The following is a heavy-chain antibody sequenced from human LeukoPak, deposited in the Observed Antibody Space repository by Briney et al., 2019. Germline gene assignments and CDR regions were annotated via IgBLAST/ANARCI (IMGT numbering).Heavy chain of an antibody. V-gene: IGHV1-18*01. CDR3: ARDAERGYSGYDHFYGMDV. Sequence: ASVKVSCKASGYXFPTYGMSWVRQAPGQGHEWMGEMSAYNGNTNNAQKLQGRVTMTTDTSTSTSYMELRSLRSDDTAVYYCARDAERGYSGYDHFYGMDVWGQGTTVTVSS. D-gene: IGHD5-12*01. CDR1: GYXFPTYG. J-gene: IGHJ6*02. CDR2: MSAYNGNT.